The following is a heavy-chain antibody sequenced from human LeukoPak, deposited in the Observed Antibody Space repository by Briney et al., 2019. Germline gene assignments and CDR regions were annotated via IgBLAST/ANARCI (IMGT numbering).Heavy chain of an antibody. CDR3: VKDTNNPGVAGGDY. D-gene: IGHD6-19*01. CDR1: GFTFSRSA. CDR2: ISSAGGTT. V-gene: IGHV3-64D*06. Sequence: PGGSLRLSCSASGFTFSRSAMHWVRQAPGRGLELVSSISSAGGTTYYADSAKGRFTISRDNSKNTLYLQMSSLRTEDTALYYCVKDTNNPGVAGGDYRGQGTLVTVSS. J-gene: IGHJ4*02.